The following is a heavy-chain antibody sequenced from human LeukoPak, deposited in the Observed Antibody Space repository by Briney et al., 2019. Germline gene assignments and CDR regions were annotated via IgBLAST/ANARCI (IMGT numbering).Heavy chain of an antibody. CDR3: AREGRGNGGKDY. J-gene: IGHJ4*02. V-gene: IGHV3-7*05. CDR2: IKQGSAET. Sequence: GGSLRLSCAASGFTFGSHWMTWVRQAPGKGLEWVANIKQGSAETHHVDSLKGRFTISRDDAKNSLYLQMNSLRVEDTAVYYCAREGRGNGGKDYWGQGTLVTVSS. D-gene: IGHD4-23*01. CDR1: GFTFGSHW.